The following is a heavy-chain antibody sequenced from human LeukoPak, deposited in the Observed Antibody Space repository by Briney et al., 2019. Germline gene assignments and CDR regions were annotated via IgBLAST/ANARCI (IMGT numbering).Heavy chain of an antibody. Sequence: SETLTLTCAAYGGTFSGYYWSWIRQPPGKGLEWVGEINHSGSTNYNPSLKSRVTISVDTSKNQFSLKLSSVTAADTAVYYCARGRDIVATLGFDYWGQGTLVTVSS. CDR3: ARGRDIVATLGFDY. CDR1: GGTFSGYY. CDR2: INHSGST. D-gene: IGHD5-12*01. J-gene: IGHJ4*02. V-gene: IGHV4-34*01.